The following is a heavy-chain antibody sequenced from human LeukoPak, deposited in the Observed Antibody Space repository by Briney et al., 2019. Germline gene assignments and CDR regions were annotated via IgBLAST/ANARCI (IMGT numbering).Heavy chain of an antibody. CDR3: AKDHSTIYYYDSSGYPFDY. Sequence: PGGSLRLSCAASGFTFSNAWMSWVRQAPGKGLEWVAVISYDGSNKYYADSVKGRFTISRDNSKNTLYLQMNSLRAEDTAVYYCAKDHSTIYYYDSSGYPFDYWGQGTLVTVSS. V-gene: IGHV3-30*18. D-gene: IGHD3-22*01. CDR1: GFTFSNAW. J-gene: IGHJ4*02. CDR2: ISYDGSNK.